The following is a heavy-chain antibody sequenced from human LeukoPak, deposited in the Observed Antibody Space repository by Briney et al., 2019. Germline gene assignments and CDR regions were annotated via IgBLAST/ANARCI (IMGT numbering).Heavy chain of an antibody. V-gene: IGHV3-30*18. CDR2: ISYDGSNK. D-gene: IGHD3-10*01. CDR3: AKDRQAMVRGVMMNY. J-gene: IGHJ4*02. CDR1: GFTFSSYG. Sequence: GGSLRLSCAASGFTFSSYGMHWVRQAPGKGLEWVAVISYDGSNKYYADSVKGRFTISRDNSKSTLYLQMNSLRAEDTAVYYCAKDRQAMVRGVMMNYWGQGTLVTVSS.